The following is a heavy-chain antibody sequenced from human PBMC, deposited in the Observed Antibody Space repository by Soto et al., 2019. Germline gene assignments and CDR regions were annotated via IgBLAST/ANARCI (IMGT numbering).Heavy chain of an antibody. V-gene: IGHV3-23*01. CDR2: ISGSGGST. CDR3: AKEVTVTRAFDI. J-gene: IGHJ3*02. D-gene: IGHD4-17*01. Sequence: GESLKISCAASGFTFSSYAMSWVRQAPGKGLEWVSAISGSGGSTYYADSVKGRFTISRDNSKNTLYLQMNSLRAEDTAVYYCAKEVTVTRAFDIWGQGTMVTVSS. CDR1: GFTFSSYA.